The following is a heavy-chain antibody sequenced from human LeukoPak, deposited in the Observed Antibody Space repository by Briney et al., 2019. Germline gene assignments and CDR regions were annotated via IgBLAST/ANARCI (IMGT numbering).Heavy chain of an antibody. D-gene: IGHD3-22*01. CDR2: INHSGST. J-gene: IGHJ5*02. CDR3: ARVDYYDSSGYYLRFDP. V-gene: IGHV4-34*01. Sequence: SETLSLTCAVYGGSFSGYYWSWIRQPPGKGLEWIGEINHSGSTNYNPSLKSRVTISVDTPKNQFSLKLSSVTAADTAVYYCARVDYYDSSGYYLRFDPWGQGTLVTVSS. CDR1: GGSFSGYY.